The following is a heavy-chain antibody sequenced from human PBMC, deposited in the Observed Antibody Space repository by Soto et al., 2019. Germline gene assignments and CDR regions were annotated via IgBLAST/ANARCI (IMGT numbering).Heavy chain of an antibody. V-gene: IGHV1-3*01. J-gene: IGHJ4*02. CDR1: GYTFTSYA. D-gene: IGHD6-19*01. CDR2: INAGNGNT. CDR3: ARGPPAVAGLYYFDY. Sequence: ASVKVSCKASGYTFTSYAMHWVRQAPGQRLEWMGWINAGNGNTKYSQKFQGRVTITRDTSASTAYMELSSLRSEDTAVYYCARGPPAVAGLYYFDYWGQGTLVTVSS.